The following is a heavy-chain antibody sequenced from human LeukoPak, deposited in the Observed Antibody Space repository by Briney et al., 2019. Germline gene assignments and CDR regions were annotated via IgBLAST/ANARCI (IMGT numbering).Heavy chain of an antibody. CDR3: ATTRSDDFWSGYLDY. V-gene: IGHV3-48*01. D-gene: IGHD3-3*01. Sequence: PGGSLRLSCAASGFTFSSYSMNWVRQAPGKGLEWVSYISSSSSTIYYADSVKGRFTISRDNSKNTLYLQMNSLRAEDTAVYYCATTRSDDFWSGYLDYWGQGTLVTVSS. CDR2: ISSSSSTI. CDR1: GFTFSSYS. J-gene: IGHJ4*02.